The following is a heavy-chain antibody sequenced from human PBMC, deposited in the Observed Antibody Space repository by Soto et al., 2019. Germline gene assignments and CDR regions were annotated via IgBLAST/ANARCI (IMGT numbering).Heavy chain of an antibody. CDR3: ARIPIPMYYYYYYMDV. Sequence: SETLSLTCTVSGGSISSYYWSWIRQPPGKGLEWIGYIYYSGSTNYNPSLKSRVTISVDTSKNQFSLKLSSVTAADTAVYCCARIPIPMYYYYYYMDVWGKGTTVTVSS. CDR2: IYYSGST. D-gene: IGHD2-2*02. J-gene: IGHJ6*03. V-gene: IGHV4-59*01. CDR1: GGSISSYY.